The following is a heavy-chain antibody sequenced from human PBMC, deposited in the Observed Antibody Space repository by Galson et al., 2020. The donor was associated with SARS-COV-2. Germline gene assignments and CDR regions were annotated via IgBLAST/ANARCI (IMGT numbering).Heavy chain of an antibody. CDR2: IYTSGST. V-gene: IGHV4-61*02. D-gene: IGHD2-2*01. CDR3: AGGPAAIYYYYMDV. J-gene: IGHJ6*03. Sequence: SETLSLTCTVSGGSISSGSYYWSWIRPPAGKGLEWIGRIYTSGSTNYNPSLKSRVTISVDTSKNQFSLKLSSVTAADTAVYYCAGGPAAIYYYYMDVWGKGTTVTISS. CDR1: GGSISSGSYY.